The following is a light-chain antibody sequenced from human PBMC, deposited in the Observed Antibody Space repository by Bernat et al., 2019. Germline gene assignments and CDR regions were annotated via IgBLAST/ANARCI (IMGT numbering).Light chain of an antibody. Sequence: SYELTQPPSVSVSPGQTARITCSGDALPKQYAYWYQQKPGQAPVLVIYKDRERPSGIPERFSGSSSGTTVTLTISGVQAEDAADYDCQSADSSGTVFGGGTKLTVL. CDR2: KDR. V-gene: IGLV3-25*03. J-gene: IGLJ2*01. CDR3: QSADSSGTV. CDR1: ALPKQY.